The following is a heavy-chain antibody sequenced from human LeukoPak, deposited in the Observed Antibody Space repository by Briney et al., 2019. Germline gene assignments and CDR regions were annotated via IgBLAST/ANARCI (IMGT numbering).Heavy chain of an antibody. CDR2: ISTYNGHT. D-gene: IGHD3-10*01. CDR1: GYTFTSYA. Sequence: ASVKVSCKASGYTFTSYAIGWVRQAPGQGLDLMGWISTYNGHTNFAQNLQGRVTTTTDTSTSTAYLEVRSLRSDDTAVYYCARADYYGSGNYYRGYYFDSWGQGTLVTVSS. J-gene: IGHJ4*02. CDR3: ARADYYGSGNYYRGYYFDS. V-gene: IGHV1-18*01.